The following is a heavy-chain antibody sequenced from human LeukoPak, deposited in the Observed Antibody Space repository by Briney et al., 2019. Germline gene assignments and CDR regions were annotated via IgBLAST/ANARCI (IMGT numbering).Heavy chain of an antibody. CDR1: GGSVNGYY. J-gene: IGHJ4*02. D-gene: IGHD1-7*01. Sequence: KTSETLSLTCTVSGGSVNGYYWNWIRQAPGKGLEWIGFIHYSGLTVYSPSLQSRVSMSVDTSRNQFSLDLSSVTAADTALYYCARDPPEDEWNSLDSWGQGILVTVS. CDR3: ARDPPEDEWNSLDS. V-gene: IGHV4-59*02. CDR2: IHYSGLT.